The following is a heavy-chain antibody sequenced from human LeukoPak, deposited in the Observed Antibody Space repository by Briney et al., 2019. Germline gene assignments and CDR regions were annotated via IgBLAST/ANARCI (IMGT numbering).Heavy chain of an antibody. J-gene: IGHJ4*02. CDR3: ARPLLWWPQVGYFDY. D-gene: IGHD4/OR15-4a*01. Sequence: GASVKVSCKASGYTFTGYYIHWVRQAPGQGLEWMGWINPNSGGTNYAQKFQGRVTLTRDTSLSTAYMELSRLRSDDTAVYYCARPLLWWPQVGYFDYWGQGTLVTVSS. V-gene: IGHV1-2*02. CDR1: GYTFTGYY. CDR2: INPNSGGT.